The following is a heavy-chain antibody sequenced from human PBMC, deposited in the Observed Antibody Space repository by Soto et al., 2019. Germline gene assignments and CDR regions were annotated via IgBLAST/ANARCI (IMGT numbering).Heavy chain of an antibody. CDR3: ASAAVTGTAGLDF. J-gene: IGHJ4*02. CDR1: GGTFSSYA. V-gene: IGHV1-69*05. CDR2: IIPIFGTA. D-gene: IGHD6-19*01. Sequence: GSSVKVSCKASGGTFSSYAISWVRQAPGQGLEWMGGIIPIFGTANYAQKFQGRVTITRDTSISTAYMELSRLTSDDTAVYYCASAAVTGTAGLDFWGQGTQVTVSS.